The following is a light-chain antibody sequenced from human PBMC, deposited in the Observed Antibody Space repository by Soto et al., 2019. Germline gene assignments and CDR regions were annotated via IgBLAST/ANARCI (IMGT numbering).Light chain of an antibody. CDR1: QTISSW. V-gene: IGKV1-5*03. Sequence: DIQMTQSPSILSASVGDRVTITCRASQTISSWLAWYQQKPGKAPKLLIYKASTLEGGVPSRFSGSGSGTEFNITISSLQPDDFATYFCQQYNTYPLTFGGGTTVDIK. CDR3: QQYNTYPLT. CDR2: KAS. J-gene: IGKJ4*01.